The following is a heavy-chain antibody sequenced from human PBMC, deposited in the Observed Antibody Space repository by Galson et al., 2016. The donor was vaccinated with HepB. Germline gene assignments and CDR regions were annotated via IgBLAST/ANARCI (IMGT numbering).Heavy chain of an antibody. V-gene: IGHV3-53*01. CDR1: GFTLSDHY. Sequence: SLRLSCAASGFTLSDHYMAWVRQAPGKGLEWVSVIDGGGSTYYADSVKGRFTISRDSARNTLLLQRKSLRAEETAIYYCAGGYYHYYFYYAMDVWGQGTTVTVSS. CDR2: IDGGGST. CDR3: AGGYYHYYFYYAMDV. J-gene: IGHJ6*02. D-gene: IGHD6-25*01.